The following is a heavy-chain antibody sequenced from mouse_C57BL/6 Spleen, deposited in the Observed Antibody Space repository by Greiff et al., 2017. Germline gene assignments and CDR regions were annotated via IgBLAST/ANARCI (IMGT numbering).Heavy chain of an antibody. CDR2: IYPGNSDT. Sequence: DVQLQESGTVLARPGASVKMSCKTSGYTFTSYWMHWVKQRPGQGLEWIGAIYPGNSDTSYNQKFKGKAKLTAVTSASTAYMELSSLTNEDSAVYYCTKSTVVATGGFDYWGQGTTLTVSS. CDR3: TKSTVVATGGFDY. V-gene: IGHV1-5*01. D-gene: IGHD1-1*01. CDR1: GYTFTSYW. J-gene: IGHJ2*01.